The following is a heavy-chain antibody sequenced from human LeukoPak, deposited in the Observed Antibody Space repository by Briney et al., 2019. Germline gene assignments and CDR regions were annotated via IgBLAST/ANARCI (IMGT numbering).Heavy chain of an antibody. CDR1: GLTFRSYE. J-gene: IGHJ6*02. V-gene: IGHV3-21*01. CDR3: AREPPYYYGMDV. Sequence: PGGSLRLSCAASGLTFRSYEMNWVRQAPGKGLEWVSSISSSSSSYIYYADSVKGRFTISRDNAKNSLYLQMNSLRAEDTAVYYCAREPPYYYGMDVWGQGTTVTVSS. CDR2: ISSSSSSYI.